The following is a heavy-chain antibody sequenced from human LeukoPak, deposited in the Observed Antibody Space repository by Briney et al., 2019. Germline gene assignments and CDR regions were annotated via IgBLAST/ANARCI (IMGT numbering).Heavy chain of an antibody. CDR3: ARGRPYSGGYHLDY. CDR1: GGSISSRSYY. D-gene: IGHD1-26*01. Sequence: PSETLSLTCTVSGGSISSRSYYWGWIRQPPGKGLEWIGNIYYSGSTYYNPSLKSRVTMSVDTSKNQFFLKLNSVTAADTAVYYCARGRPYSGGYHLDYWGQGTLVTVSP. V-gene: IGHV4-39*01. J-gene: IGHJ4*02. CDR2: IYYSGST.